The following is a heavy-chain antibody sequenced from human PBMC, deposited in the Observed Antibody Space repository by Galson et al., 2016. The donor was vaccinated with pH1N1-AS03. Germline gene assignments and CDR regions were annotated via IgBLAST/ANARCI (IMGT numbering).Heavy chain of an antibody. V-gene: IGHV5-51*01. CDR1: GFTFTNYW. J-gene: IGHJ5*02. D-gene: IGHD2/OR15-2a*01. CDR2: IYARDSDV. CDR3: ARHGEPSTLSAWFDP. Sequence: SGAEVKKPGESLRISCRASGFTFTNYWIGWVRLLPGKGLEWMGIIYARDSDVRYNPSFQGQVTFSVDESIDTAYMQWSSLRASDTAMYFCARHGEPSTLSAWFDPWGQGTLVTVSS.